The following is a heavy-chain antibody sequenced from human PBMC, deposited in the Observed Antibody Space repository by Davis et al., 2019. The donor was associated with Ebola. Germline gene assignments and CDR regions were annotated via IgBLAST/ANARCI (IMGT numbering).Heavy chain of an antibody. CDR2: INSDGSST. D-gene: IGHD3-3*01. V-gene: IGHV3-74*01. CDR1: GFTFSSYW. J-gene: IGHJ4*02. Sequence: HTGGSLRLSCAASGFTFSSYWMHWVRQAPGKGLVWVSRINSDGSSTSYADSVKGRFTISRDNAKNSLFLQVHSLRVEDTAVYYCARGPYDFWSGYLDTFPFDYWGQGTLVTVSS. CDR3: ARGPYDFWSGYLDTFPFDY.